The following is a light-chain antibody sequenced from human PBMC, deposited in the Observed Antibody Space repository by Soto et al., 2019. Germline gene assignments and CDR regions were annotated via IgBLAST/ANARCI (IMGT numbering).Light chain of an antibody. V-gene: IGKV1-5*03. J-gene: IGKJ1*01. CDR2: KAS. CDR3: QHYNSYSEA. CDR1: QSISSW. Sequence: STLSASVGDRGSLTCRASQSISSWLAWYQQKPGRAPKLLIYKASTLKSGVPSRFSGSGSGTEFTLTISSLQPDDFATYYCQHYNSYSEAFGQGTKVDI.